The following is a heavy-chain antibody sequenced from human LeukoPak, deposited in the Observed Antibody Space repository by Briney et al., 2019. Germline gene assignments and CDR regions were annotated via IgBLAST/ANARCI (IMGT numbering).Heavy chain of an antibody. Sequence: ASVKVSCKASGYTFTTHGFSWVRRAPGQGLEWMGWISTSNGNTNYAQKLHDRLTMTTDTSTNTAYMELRSLRSDDTAIYYCARWGNSNWREHLGDYWGQGTLVIVSS. D-gene: IGHD1-1*01. V-gene: IGHV1-18*01. J-gene: IGHJ4*02. CDR1: GYTFTTHG. CDR2: ISTSNGNT. CDR3: ARWGNSNWREHLGDY.